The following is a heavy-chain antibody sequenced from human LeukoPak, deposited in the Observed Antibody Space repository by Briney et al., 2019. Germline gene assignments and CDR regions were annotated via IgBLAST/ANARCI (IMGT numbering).Heavy chain of an antibody. V-gene: IGHV3-23*01. D-gene: IGHD1-26*01. CDR3: AKVSRVGATLDV. CDR2: ISGSGTST. Sequence: AGGSLRLSCAASGFTFSSYAMSWVRQAPGKGLEWVSAISGSGTSTYYADSVKGRFTISRDNSKNTLYLQMNSLRAEDTAVYYCAKVSRVGATLDVWGKGTTVTVSS. CDR1: GFTFSSYA. J-gene: IGHJ6*04.